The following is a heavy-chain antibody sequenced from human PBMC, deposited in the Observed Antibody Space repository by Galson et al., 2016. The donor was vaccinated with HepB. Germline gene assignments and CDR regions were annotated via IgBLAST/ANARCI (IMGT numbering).Heavy chain of an antibody. D-gene: IGHD3-10*01. Sequence: SLRLSCAASGFIVSRNDMSRVRQAPGKGREWVSVLNSGGSTCYADSVKGRFTISRDNAKNSMYLQMNSLRAEDTAVYYCARKGGIYSPWGYWGQGTLVTVSS. J-gene: IGHJ4*02. V-gene: IGHV3-53*01. CDR2: LNSGGST. CDR1: GFIVSRND. CDR3: ARKGGIYSPWGY.